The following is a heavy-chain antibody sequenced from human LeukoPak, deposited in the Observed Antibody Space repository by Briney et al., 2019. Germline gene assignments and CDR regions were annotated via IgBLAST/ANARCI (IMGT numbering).Heavy chain of an antibody. CDR2: IRYDGSNK. D-gene: IGHD6-13*01. CDR3: AKGGSWYRPTFFDY. Sequence: PGGSLRLSCAASGFTFSSYGMHWVRQAPGKGLEWVAFIRYDGSNKYYADSVKGRFTISRDNSKNRVFLQMNSLRGEDTAVYYCAKGGSWYRPTFFDYWGQGTLVTASS. J-gene: IGHJ4*02. V-gene: IGHV3-30*02. CDR1: GFTFSSYG.